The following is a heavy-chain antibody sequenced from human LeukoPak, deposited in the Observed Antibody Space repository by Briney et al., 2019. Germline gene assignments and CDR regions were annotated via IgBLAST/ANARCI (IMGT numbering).Heavy chain of an antibody. Sequence: SETLSLTCAVYGGSFSGYYWSWIRQPPGKGLEWIGEINHSGSTNYNPSLKSRVTISVGTSKNQFSLKLSSVTAADTAVYYCARGRDYGDAFDIWGQGTMVTVSS. CDR3: ARGRDYGDAFDI. CDR1: GGSFSGYY. CDR2: INHSGST. V-gene: IGHV4-34*01. D-gene: IGHD4-17*01. J-gene: IGHJ3*02.